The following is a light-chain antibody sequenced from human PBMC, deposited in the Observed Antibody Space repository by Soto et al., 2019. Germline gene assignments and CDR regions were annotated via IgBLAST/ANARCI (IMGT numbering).Light chain of an antibody. J-gene: IGLJ2*01. V-gene: IGLV2-23*01. CDR2: EGS. CDR3: CSCVGNSTLI. CDR1: SSDVGSFSL. Sequence: QSALTQPASVSGSPGQSITISCTGTSSDVGSFSLVSWYQQHPGKAPKLMIYEGSQRPSGVSNRFSGSKSGNTASLTISGLQAEDESDYYCCSCVGNSTLIFGGGTKVTVL.